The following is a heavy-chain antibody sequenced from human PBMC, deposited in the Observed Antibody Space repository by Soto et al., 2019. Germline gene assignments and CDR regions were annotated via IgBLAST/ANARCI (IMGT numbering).Heavy chain of an antibody. V-gene: IGHV3-23*01. CDR3: AKTPAGYGSGNDTFSFDL. D-gene: IGHD3-10*01. CDR1: GFTFSTYA. Sequence: PGGSLRLSCSASGFTFSTYAMNWVRQAPGKGLEWVSALSGSGGTTYYADSVRGRFTISRDNSKNTLFLQMSSLGAEDTAIYYCAKTPAGYGSGNDTFSFDLWGQGTLVTVSS. J-gene: IGHJ4*02. CDR2: LSGSGGTT.